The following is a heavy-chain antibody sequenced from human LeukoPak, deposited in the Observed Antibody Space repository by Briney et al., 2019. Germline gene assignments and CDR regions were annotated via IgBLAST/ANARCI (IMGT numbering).Heavy chain of an antibody. Sequence: GGSLRLSCAASGFSFSTYGMHWVRQAPGKGLEWVASIDSTSRFIEYTDLVKGRLTISRDNARSYLYLQMNTLRDEDTAVYYCARDPYYG. CDR3: ARDPYYG. CDR1: GFSFSTYG. J-gene: IGHJ6*01. V-gene: IGHV3-21*06. CDR2: IDSTSRFI.